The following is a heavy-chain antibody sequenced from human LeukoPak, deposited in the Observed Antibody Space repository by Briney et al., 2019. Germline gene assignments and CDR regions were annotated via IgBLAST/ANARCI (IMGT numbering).Heavy chain of an antibody. CDR3: AQTGTYYYGSGSYYTFDY. D-gene: IGHD3-10*01. J-gene: IGHJ4*02. Sequence: SETLSPTCTVSGGSISSYYWSWIRQPPGKGLGWIGYIYYSGSTNYNPSLKSRVTISVDTSKNQFSLKLSSVTAADTAVYYCAQTGTYYYGSGSYYTFDYWGQGTLVTVSS. CDR2: IYYSGST. CDR1: GGSISSYY. V-gene: IGHV4-59*08.